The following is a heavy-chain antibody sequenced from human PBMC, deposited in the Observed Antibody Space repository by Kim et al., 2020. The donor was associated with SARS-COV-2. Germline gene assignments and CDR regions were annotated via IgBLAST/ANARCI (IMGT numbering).Heavy chain of an antibody. CDR2: IIGSGTTI. CDR1: GFTFSSYE. J-gene: IGHJ4*02. CDR3: ASGPNYSPFDY. V-gene: IGHV3-48*03. D-gene: IGHD4-4*01. Sequence: GGSLRLSCTASGFTFSSYEMNWVRQAPGKGLEWVSYIIGSGTTIYYADSVRGRFTISRDNDKNALFQQINLRRAEDTAVYYCASGPNYSPFDYWGQGTL.